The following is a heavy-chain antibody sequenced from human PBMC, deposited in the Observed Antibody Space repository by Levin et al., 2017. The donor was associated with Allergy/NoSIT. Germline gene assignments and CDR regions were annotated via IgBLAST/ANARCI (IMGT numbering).Heavy chain of an antibody. Sequence: ASVKVSCKASGYTFTSYDINWVRQATGQGLEWMGWMNPNSGNTGYAQKFQGRVTMTRNTSISTAYMELSSLRSEDTAVYYCARGGYYDSSGYYHSHIDYWGQGTLVTVSS. CDR2: MNPNSGNT. J-gene: IGHJ4*02. D-gene: IGHD3-22*01. V-gene: IGHV1-8*01. CDR1: GYTFTSYD. CDR3: ARGGYYDSSGYYHSHIDY.